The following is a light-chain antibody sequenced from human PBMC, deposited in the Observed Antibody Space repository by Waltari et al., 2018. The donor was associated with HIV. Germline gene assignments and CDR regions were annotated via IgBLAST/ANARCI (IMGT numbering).Light chain of an antibody. J-gene: IGLJ2*01. Sequence: ELPQPPSVSVPSGQTASIPCSGAKLAVKFPCWYQKKPGQPPVLLVYQGSRRPSGIPERFSASKSANTATLTVRGAQPLDEAEYFCQAWDADHAVFGGGTTLTVL. CDR3: QAWDADHAV. CDR1: KLAVKF. V-gene: IGLV3-1*01. CDR2: QGS.